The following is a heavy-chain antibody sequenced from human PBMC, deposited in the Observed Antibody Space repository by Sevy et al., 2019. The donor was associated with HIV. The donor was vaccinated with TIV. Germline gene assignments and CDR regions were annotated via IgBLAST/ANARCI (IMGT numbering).Heavy chain of an antibody. CDR1: GFTFRSYN. CDR2: ISSSSSYI. Sequence: GGSLRLSCAASGFTFRSYNMNWVRQAPGKGLEWVSSISSSSSYIYYADSVRGRFTISRDNAKSSLYLQMNSLRAEDTALYYCTRDPYGSSWFASRVMDVWGQGTTVTVSS. J-gene: IGHJ6*02. V-gene: IGHV3-21*01. D-gene: IGHD6-13*01. CDR3: TRDPYGSSWFASRVMDV.